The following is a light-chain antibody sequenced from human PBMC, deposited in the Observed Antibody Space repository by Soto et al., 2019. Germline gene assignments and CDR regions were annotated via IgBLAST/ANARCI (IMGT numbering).Light chain of an antibody. CDR3: SSYTSHYTRV. V-gene: IGLV2-14*03. CDR2: EVT. J-gene: IGLJ1*01. CDR1: SDDVGGYNY. Sequence: QSALTQPASVSGSPGQSITISCTGTSDDVGGYNYVSWYQQHSGKAPKLIIYEVTNRPSGVSNRFSGSKSGNTASLTISGLQADDEADYHCSSYTSHYTRVFGTVPKLTVL.